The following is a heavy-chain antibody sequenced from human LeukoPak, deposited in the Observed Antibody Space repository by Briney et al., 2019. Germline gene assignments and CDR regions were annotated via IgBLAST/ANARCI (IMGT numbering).Heavy chain of an antibody. Sequence: SETLSLTCAVYGGSFSGYYWSWIRQPPGKGLEWIGEINHSGSTNYNPSLKSRVTISVDTSKNQFSLKLSSVTAADTAVYYCARMATIPHRVFDSWGQGTLVTVSS. CDR1: GGSFSGYY. CDR3: ARMATIPHRVFDS. CDR2: INHSGST. D-gene: IGHD5-24*01. V-gene: IGHV4-34*01. J-gene: IGHJ5*01.